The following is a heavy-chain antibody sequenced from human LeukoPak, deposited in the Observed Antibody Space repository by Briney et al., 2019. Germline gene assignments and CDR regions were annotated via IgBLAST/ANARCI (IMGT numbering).Heavy chain of an antibody. D-gene: IGHD3-22*01. CDR3: ARDRRSGYYLIDY. J-gene: IGHJ4*02. CDR2: IYYSGST. CDR1: GGSISSGSYY. V-gene: IGHV4-39*07. Sequence: SETLSLTCTVSGGSISSGSYYWGWIRQPPGTGLEWIGSIYYSGSTYYNPSLKSRVTISVDTSKNQFSLKLSSVTAADTAVYYCARDRRSGYYLIDYWGQGTLVTVSS.